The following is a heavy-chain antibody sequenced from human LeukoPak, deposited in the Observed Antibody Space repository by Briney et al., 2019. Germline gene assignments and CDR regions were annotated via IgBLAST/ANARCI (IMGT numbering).Heavy chain of an antibody. CDR2: IYSGGST. V-gene: IGHV3-53*01. CDR1: GFTVSSNY. D-gene: IGHD2-2*01. J-gene: IGHJ6*02. CDR3: VGYCSSTSCFTNYYYYYYGMDV. Sequence: GGSLRLSCAASGFTVSSNYMSWVRQAPGMGLEWVSVIYSGGSTYYADSVKGRFTISRDNSKNTLYLQMNSLRAEDTAVYYCVGYCSSTSCFTNYYYYYYGMDVWGQGTTVTVSS.